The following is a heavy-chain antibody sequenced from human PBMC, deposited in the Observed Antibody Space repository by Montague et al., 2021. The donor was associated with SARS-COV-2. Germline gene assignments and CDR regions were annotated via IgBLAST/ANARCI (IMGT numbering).Heavy chain of an antibody. CDR1: GDSFTNTRSF. J-gene: IGHJ4*02. D-gene: IGHD1-7*01. CDR2: IYHNGKT. CDR3: AVELNYFFDY. V-gene: IGHV4-39*01. Sequence: SETLSLTCNVSGDSFTNTRSFWCWIPQPPGKALDWIVSIYHNGKTYYNPSLDRRALLSIDTSKNQFSLRLSSVIASDTAVYYCAVELNYFFDYWGQGFLVSVSS.